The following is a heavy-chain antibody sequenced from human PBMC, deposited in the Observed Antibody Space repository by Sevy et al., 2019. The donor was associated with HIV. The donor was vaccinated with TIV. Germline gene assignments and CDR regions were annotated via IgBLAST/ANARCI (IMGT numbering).Heavy chain of an antibody. D-gene: IGHD6-13*01. Sequence: GGSLRLSCAASGFTFSSYAMHWVRQAPGKGLEWVAVISYDGSNKYYADSVKGRFTISRDNSKNTLYLQMNSLRAEETAVYYCARERRSSLDGFDYWGQGTLVTVSS. CDR2: ISYDGSNK. CDR1: GFTFSSYA. J-gene: IGHJ4*02. CDR3: ARERRSSLDGFDY. V-gene: IGHV3-30-3*01.